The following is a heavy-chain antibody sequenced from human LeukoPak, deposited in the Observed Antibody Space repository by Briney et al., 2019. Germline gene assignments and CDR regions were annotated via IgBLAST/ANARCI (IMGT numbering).Heavy chain of an antibody. D-gene: IGHD5-24*01. Sequence: SETLSLTCTVSGGSISSYYWSWIRQPPGKGLEWIGYIYYSGSTNYNPSLKSRVTISVDTSKNQFSLKLSSVTAADTAVYYCARDGGDGYKSWDAFDIWGQGTVVTVSS. V-gene: IGHV4-59*01. CDR3: ARDGGDGYKSWDAFDI. CDR1: GGSISSYY. CDR2: IYYSGST. J-gene: IGHJ3*02.